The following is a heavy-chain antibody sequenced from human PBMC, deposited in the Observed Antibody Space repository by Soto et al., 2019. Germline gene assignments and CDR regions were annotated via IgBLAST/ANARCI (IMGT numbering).Heavy chain of an antibody. V-gene: IGHV3-30-3*01. CDR3: ARDTGNWNYDY. CDR1: GLTFSSYA. J-gene: IGHJ4*02. CDR2: ISYDGTNK. Sequence: QVPLVESGGGVVQPGGSLRLSCAASGLTFSSYAMNWVRQAPGKGLEWVALISYDGTNKYYADSVKGRFTISRDNSKNTLYLQMNSLRTDDAALYYCARDTGNWNYDYWGQGTLVTVSS. D-gene: IGHD1-7*01.